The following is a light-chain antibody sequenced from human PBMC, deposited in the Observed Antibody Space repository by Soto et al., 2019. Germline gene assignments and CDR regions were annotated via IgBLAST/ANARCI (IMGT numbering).Light chain of an antibody. CDR3: QQYHGDSWT. J-gene: IGKJ1*01. V-gene: IGKV1-5*01. Sequence: DIQMTQSPSTLSASVGDRVTITCRASQSISNLVAWYQQKPGKAPKVLIYDASSLESGVPSRFSGSGSGTEFTLTISSLQPDDFATYYCQQYHGDSWTFGQGTKVEVK. CDR2: DAS. CDR1: QSISNL.